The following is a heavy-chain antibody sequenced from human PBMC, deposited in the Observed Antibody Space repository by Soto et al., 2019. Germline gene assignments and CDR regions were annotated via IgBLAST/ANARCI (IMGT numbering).Heavy chain of an antibody. J-gene: IGHJ4*02. D-gene: IGHD4-17*01. CDR2: ISTSDGNI. CDR3: ARGRTVATGLVY. CDR1: GYTFTTYG. Sequence: QVQLVQSGAEVKKPGASVKVSCTASGYTFTTYGISWVRQAPGQGLEWMGWISTSDGNINYAQKLQGRVTMTTDTSTSTAYMELRSLKSDDTAVYYCARGRTVATGLVYWGQGTPVTVSS. V-gene: IGHV1-18*01.